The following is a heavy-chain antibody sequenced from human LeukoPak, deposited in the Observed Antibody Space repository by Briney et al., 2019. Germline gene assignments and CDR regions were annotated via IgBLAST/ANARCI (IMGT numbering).Heavy chain of an antibody. CDR3: AKGDTTWELPHDY. CDR1: GFTFSGYP. V-gene: IGHV3-23*01. Sequence: PGGSLRLSCAVSGFTFSGYPMNWVRQAPGKGLEWVSAISGSGGSTYYADSVKGRFTISRDKSKNTLYLQMNSLRAEDTAVYYCAKGDTTWELPHDYWGQGTLVTVSS. J-gene: IGHJ4*02. D-gene: IGHD1-26*01. CDR2: ISGSGGST.